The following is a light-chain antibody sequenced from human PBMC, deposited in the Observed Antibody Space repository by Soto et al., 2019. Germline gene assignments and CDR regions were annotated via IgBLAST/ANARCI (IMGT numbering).Light chain of an antibody. CDR2: KAS. J-gene: IGKJ1*01. CDR3: QQYNRYSPMT. CDR1: QNINMW. Sequence: DIQMTQSPSTLSASVGDRVTITCRASQNINMWLAWYQQKPGKAPKLLIHKASIFERGVPSRFSGSGSGTEFTLTISSLQPDDFAIYYCQQYNRYSPMTFGQGTKVEIK. V-gene: IGKV1-5*03.